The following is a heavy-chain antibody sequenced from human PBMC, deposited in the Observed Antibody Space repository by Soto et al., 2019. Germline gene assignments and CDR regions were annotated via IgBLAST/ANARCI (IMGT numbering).Heavy chain of an antibody. CDR3: ARDLAAGDF. CDR1: GYIFINYY. V-gene: IGHV1-46*01. Sequence: QVQLVQSGAEVKKPGASVKVSCKASGYIFINYYIHWVRQAPGQGLEWIGIINPNGGSTNYAQKFRGRVTLGRDTSTSTVYMDLSSLRSEDTAMYYCARDLAAGDFWGQGTLVTVSS. J-gene: IGHJ4*02. D-gene: IGHD6-13*01. CDR2: INPNGGST.